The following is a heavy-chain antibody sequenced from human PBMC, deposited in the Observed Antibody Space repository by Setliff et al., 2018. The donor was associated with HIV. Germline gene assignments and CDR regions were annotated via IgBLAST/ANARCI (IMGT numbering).Heavy chain of an antibody. CDR3: AKLPTMYGVANSFDM. Sequence: PGGSLRLSCAASGFTFSIYAIHWVRQAPGKGLEWVAVISYDGSDKYYADSVKGRFTISRDNSKNTLYLQMNSLRAEDTAVYYCAKLPTMYGVANSFDMWGQGTMVTVSS. CDR2: ISYDGSDK. D-gene: IGHD5-12*01. J-gene: IGHJ3*02. V-gene: IGHV3-30*04. CDR1: GFTFSIYA.